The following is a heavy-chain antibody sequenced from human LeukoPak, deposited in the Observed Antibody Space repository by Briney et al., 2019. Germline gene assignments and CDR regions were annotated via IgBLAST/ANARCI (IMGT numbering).Heavy chain of an antibody. CDR3: ARGRGYSGYHFDY. CDR2: ISGSGGST. D-gene: IGHD5-12*01. J-gene: IGHJ4*02. Sequence: PGGSLRLSCAASGFTFSSYAMSWVRQTPGKGLEWVSAISGSGGSTYYADSVKGRFTISRGSSRNTLYLQMNSLRAEDTAVYYCARGRGYSGYHFDYWGQGTLVTVSS. V-gene: IGHV3-23*01. CDR1: GFTFSSYA.